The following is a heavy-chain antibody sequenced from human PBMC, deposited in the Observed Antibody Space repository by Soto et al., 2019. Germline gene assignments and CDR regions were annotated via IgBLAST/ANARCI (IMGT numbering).Heavy chain of an antibody. CDR1: GYTFTSYD. Sequence: QVQLVQSGAEVKKPGASVKVSCKASGYTFTSYDINWVRQATGQGREWMGWMNPNSGNTGYAQKFQGRVTMTRNTSIRTAYLELSSLRSEDTAVYYCAALEWFYYGMDVWGQGTTVTVSS. V-gene: IGHV1-8*01. CDR3: AALEWFYYGMDV. J-gene: IGHJ6*02. CDR2: MNPNSGNT. D-gene: IGHD3-3*01.